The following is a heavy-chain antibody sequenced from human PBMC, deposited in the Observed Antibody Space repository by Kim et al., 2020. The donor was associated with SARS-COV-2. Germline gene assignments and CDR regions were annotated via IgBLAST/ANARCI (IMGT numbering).Heavy chain of an antibody. CDR2: INHSGST. D-gene: IGHD3-3*01. J-gene: IGHJ6*03. CDR1: GESFSGYY. Sequence: SETLSLTCAVYGESFSGYYWSWIRQPPGKGLEWIGEINHSGSTNYNPSLKSRVTISVDTSKNQFSLKLSSVTAADTAVYYCARGISYDFWRPLAYYYYM. CDR3: ARGISYDFWRPLAYYYYM. V-gene: IGHV4-34*01.